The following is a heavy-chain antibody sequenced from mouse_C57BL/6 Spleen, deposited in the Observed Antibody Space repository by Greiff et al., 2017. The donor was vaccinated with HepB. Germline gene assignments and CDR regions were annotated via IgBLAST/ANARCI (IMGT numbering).Heavy chain of an antibody. CDR3: ARDHYGSSSFDY. Sequence: EVQLQQSGPELVKPGASVKIPCKASGYTFTDYNMDWVKQSHGKSLEWIGDINPNNGGTIYNQKFKGKATLTVDKSSSTAYMELRSLTSEDTAVYYCARDHYGSSSFDYWGQGTTLTVSS. V-gene: IGHV1-18*01. CDR2: INPNNGGT. D-gene: IGHD1-1*01. J-gene: IGHJ2*01. CDR1: GYTFTDYN.